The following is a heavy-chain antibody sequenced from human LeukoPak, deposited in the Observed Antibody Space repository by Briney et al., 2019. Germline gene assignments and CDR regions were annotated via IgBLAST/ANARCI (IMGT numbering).Heavy chain of an antibody. CDR1: SYTFTSYG. CDR2: ISAYNGNT. D-gene: IGHD1-26*01. V-gene: IGHV1-18*01. CDR3: ARTWIVGATEMNDPDY. J-gene: IGHJ4*02. Sequence: GASVKVSCKASSYTFTSYGISRVRQAPGQGLEWMGWISAYNGNTNYAQKFQGRVTMTTDTSANTAYMELRSLRSDDTAVYYCARTWIVGATEMNDPDYWGQGTLVTVSS.